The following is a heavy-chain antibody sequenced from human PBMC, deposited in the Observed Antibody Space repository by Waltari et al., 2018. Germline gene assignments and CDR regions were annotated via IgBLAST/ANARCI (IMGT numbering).Heavy chain of an antibody. J-gene: IGHJ4*02. D-gene: IGHD3-10*01. CDR3: ARDGEWFGDLPYFDS. CDR2: IYTTGNT. Sequence: QVQLQESGPGLVKPSETLSLTCPVSGCSISTSYWSWLRQPAGRGLEWIVRIYTTGNTDYNPSLKSRVTMSVDTSKNQFSLKLSSVTAADSAVYYCARDGEWFGDLPYFDSWGQGTLVTVSS. CDR1: GCSISTSY. V-gene: IGHV4-4*07.